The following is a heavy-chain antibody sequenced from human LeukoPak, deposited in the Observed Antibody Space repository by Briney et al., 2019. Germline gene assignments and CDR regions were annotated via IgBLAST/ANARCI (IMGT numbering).Heavy chain of an antibody. Sequence: KSGGSLRLSCAGSGFTFSRYSMNWFRQAPGKGLERVSSISSRSTNIFYADSVKGRFTISRDNAKNSLYLQMNSLGAEDTAVYYCARGAQWLVPEGYFYYMDVWGKGTTVTVSS. V-gene: IGHV3-21*01. CDR1: GFTFSRYS. CDR2: ISSRSTNI. CDR3: ARGAQWLVPEGYFYYMDV. J-gene: IGHJ6*03. D-gene: IGHD6-19*01.